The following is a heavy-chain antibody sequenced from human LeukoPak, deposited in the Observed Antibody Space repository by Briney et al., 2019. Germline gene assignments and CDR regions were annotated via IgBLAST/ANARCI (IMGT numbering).Heavy chain of an antibody. J-gene: IGHJ5*02. CDR1: GYSIRSGYY. CDR3: ARDGRYSGYDP. Sequence: SETLSLTCTVSGYSIRSGYYWGWIRQPPGKGLEWIGSIYYSGSTYYNPSLKSRVTISVDTSKNQFSLKLSSVTAADTAVYYCARDGRYSGYDPWGQGTLVTVSS. D-gene: IGHD5-12*01. V-gene: IGHV4-38-2*02. CDR2: IYYSGST.